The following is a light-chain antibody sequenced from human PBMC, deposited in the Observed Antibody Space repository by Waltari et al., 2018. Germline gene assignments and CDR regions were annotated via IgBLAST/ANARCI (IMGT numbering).Light chain of an antibody. CDR2: DAS. Sequence: EIVLTQSPATLSLSPGERATLSCRASQRVSSYLAWYQQKRGQPPRLLIYDASNRATDIPARFSGSGSGTDFTLTISSLGPEDFAVYYCQQRLGTFGPGTKVEI. CDR1: QRVSSY. J-gene: IGKJ3*01. V-gene: IGKV3-11*01. CDR3: QQRLGT.